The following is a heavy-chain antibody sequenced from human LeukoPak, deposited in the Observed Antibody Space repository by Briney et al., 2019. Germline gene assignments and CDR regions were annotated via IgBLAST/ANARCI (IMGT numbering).Heavy chain of an antibody. Sequence: SETLSLTCTVSGGSISSGGYYWSWIRQHPGKGLEWIGYIYYSGSTYYNPSLKSRVTMSVDTSKNQFSQKLSSVTAADTAVYYCARTSYCGGDCRSSYYYYGMDVWGQGTTVTVSS. D-gene: IGHD2-21*02. CDR1: GGSISSGGYY. J-gene: IGHJ6*02. V-gene: IGHV4-31*03. CDR2: IYYSGST. CDR3: ARTSYCGGDCRSSYYYYGMDV.